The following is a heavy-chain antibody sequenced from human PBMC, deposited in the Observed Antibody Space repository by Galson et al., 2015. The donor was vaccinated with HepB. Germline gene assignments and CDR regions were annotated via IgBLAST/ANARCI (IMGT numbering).Heavy chain of an antibody. Sequence: SLRLSCAASGFRFGSFDMHWVRQTPGKGLEWVAVISGGGGITIYAESVKGRFTISRDNPKNTLYLQMDSLGSDDTAVYFCARDLVSDIPDHFDYWGQGTLVTVSS. V-gene: IGHV3-30-3*01. J-gene: IGHJ4*02. CDR2: ISGGGGIT. CDR1: GFRFGSFD. D-gene: IGHD1-14*01. CDR3: ARDLVSDIPDHFDY.